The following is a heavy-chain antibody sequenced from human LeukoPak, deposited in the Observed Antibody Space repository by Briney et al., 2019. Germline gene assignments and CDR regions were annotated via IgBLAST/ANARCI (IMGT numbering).Heavy chain of an antibody. CDR2: INPNSGGT. D-gene: IGHD6-13*01. Sequence: VASVKVSCKASGYTFTVYYMHWVRQAPGQGLEWMGRINPNSGGTNYAQKFQGRVTMTRDTSISTAYMELSRLRSDDTAVYYCAREREGSSSNWFDPWGQGTLVTVS. CDR3: AREREGSSSNWFDP. V-gene: IGHV1-2*06. J-gene: IGHJ5*02. CDR1: GYTFTVYY.